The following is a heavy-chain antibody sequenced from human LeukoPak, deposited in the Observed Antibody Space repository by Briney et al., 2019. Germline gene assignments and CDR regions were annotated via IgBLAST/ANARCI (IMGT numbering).Heavy chain of an antibody. Sequence: GGSLRLSCAASRFTFSSYWMSWVRQAPGKGLEWVANINYDGSEKYYIDSVKGRFTISRDNAKNSLYLQMNSLRAEDTAVYYCARVRVAGTNYLDSWGQGTLVTVSS. D-gene: IGHD6-19*01. J-gene: IGHJ4*02. CDR2: INYDGSEK. CDR3: ARVRVAGTNYLDS. CDR1: RFTFSSYW. V-gene: IGHV3-7*04.